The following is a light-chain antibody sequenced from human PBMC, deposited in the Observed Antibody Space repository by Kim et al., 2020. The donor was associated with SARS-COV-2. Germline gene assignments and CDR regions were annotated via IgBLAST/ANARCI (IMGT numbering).Light chain of an antibody. CDR3: QPYKNWPPIT. CDR1: QSVSTD. J-gene: IGKJ5*01. Sequence: EVVMTQSPATLSVSPGERATLSCRASQSVSTDLAWYQQKSGQAPRLLIYGASTRATGIPARFSGSGSGTEFTLTISGLQSEDLAVYYGQPYKNWPPITFGQGTRLEIK. CDR2: GAS. V-gene: IGKV3D-15*01.